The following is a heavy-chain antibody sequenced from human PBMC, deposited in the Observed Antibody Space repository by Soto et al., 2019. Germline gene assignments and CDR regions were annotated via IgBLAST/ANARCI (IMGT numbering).Heavy chain of an antibody. J-gene: IGHJ4*02. CDR3: ARAGGLAAAGGVDY. CDR1: GGSFSGYY. Sequence: SETLSLTCAVYGGSFSGYYWSWIRQPPGKGLEGIGEINHSGSTNYNPSLKSRVTISVDTSKNQFSLKLSSVTAADTAVYYCARAGGLAAAGGVDYWGQGTLVTVSS. D-gene: IGHD6-13*01. CDR2: INHSGST. V-gene: IGHV4-34*01.